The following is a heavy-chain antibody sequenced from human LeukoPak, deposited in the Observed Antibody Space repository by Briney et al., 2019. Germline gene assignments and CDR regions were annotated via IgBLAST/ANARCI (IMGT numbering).Heavy chain of an antibody. D-gene: IGHD1-26*01. Sequence: WASVKVSCKVSGYTLTELSMHWVRQAPGKGLEWMGGFDPEDGETIYAQKFQGRVTMTEDTSTDTAYMELSSLRSEDTAVYYCAVPYSGSYYYDYWGQGTLVTVSS. CDR1: GYTLTELS. V-gene: IGHV1-24*01. J-gene: IGHJ4*02. CDR2: FDPEDGET. CDR3: AVPYSGSYYYDY.